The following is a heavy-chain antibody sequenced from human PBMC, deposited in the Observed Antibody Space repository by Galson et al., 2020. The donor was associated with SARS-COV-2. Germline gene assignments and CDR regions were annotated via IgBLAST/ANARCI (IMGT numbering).Heavy chain of an antibody. J-gene: IGHJ4*02. V-gene: IGHV3-72*01. D-gene: IGHD2-15*01. CDR3: ARLSYCTGGPCYSIDY. CDR1: GFSFSDHY. Sequence: DPGGSLRLSCATSGFSFSDHYVEWVRHAPARGLEWVGRSRNKPNSYTSEYTASVKGRFTISRDDSKNSVSLQMNGLKTEDTAVYYCARLSYCTGGPCYSIDYWGQGTLVTVSS. CDR2: SRNKPNSYTS.